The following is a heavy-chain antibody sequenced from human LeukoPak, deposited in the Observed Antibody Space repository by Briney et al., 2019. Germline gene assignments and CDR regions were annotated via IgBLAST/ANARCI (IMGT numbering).Heavy chain of an antibody. J-gene: IGHJ4*02. D-gene: IGHD3-22*01. Sequence: SETLSLTCTVSGGSISSGGYYWSWLRQHPGTGLEWIGYIYYSGSTYYNPSLKSRVTISVDTSKNQFSLKLSSVTAADTAVYYCARVGGSKWLLPRHVQYGFDYWGQGTLVTVSS. CDR2: IYYSGST. V-gene: IGHV4-31*03. CDR3: ARVGGSKWLLPRHVQYGFDY. CDR1: GGSISSGGYY.